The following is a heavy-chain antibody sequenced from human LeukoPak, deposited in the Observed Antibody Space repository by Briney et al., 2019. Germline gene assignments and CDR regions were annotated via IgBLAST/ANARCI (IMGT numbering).Heavy chain of an antibody. D-gene: IGHD1-1*01. Sequence: NPSETLSLTCTVSGGSISSYYWSWIRQPAGKGLEWIGRIHTSGSTNYNASLKSRVTMSVDMSKNQFSLKLSSVTAADTAVYYCARDRGTWNDDGFDYWGQGTLVTVSS. CDR3: ARDRGTWNDDGFDY. CDR2: IHTSGST. CDR1: GGSISSYY. V-gene: IGHV4-4*07. J-gene: IGHJ4*02.